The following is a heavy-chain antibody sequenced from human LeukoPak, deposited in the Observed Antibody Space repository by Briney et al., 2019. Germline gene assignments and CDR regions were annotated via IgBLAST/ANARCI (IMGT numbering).Heavy chain of an antibody. D-gene: IGHD6-13*01. CDR2: IIPIFGTA. J-gene: IGHJ4*02. Sequence: EASVKVSCKASGGTFTSYAISWVRQAPGQGLEWMGGIIPIFGTANYAQKFQGRVTITADKSTSTAYMELSSLRSEDTAVYYCARGLSSSWYVLDYWGQGTLVTVSS. V-gene: IGHV1-69*06. CDR1: GGTFTSYA. CDR3: ARGLSSSWYVLDY.